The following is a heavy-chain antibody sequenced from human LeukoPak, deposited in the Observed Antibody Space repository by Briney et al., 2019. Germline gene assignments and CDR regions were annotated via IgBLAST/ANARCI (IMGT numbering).Heavy chain of an antibody. CDR2: ISSSSDYV. D-gene: IGHD2/OR15-2a*01. CDR1: GFTFSSST. CDR3: VRIPNSTNFPNWFDP. J-gene: IGHJ5*02. V-gene: IGHV3-21*01. Sequence: GGSLRLSCAASGFTFSSSTMNWVRRAPGKGLEWVSSISSSSDYVYYADSVKGRFTISRDNAKNSLYLQLNSLRAEDTAVYYCVRIPNSTNFPNWFDPWGQGTLVTVSS.